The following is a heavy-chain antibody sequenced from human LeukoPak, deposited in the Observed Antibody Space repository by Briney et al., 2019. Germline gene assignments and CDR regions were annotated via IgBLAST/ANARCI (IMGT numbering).Heavy chain of an antibody. CDR3: ARDGYSYGLGWFDP. J-gene: IGHJ5*02. V-gene: IGHV4-59*01. Sequence: SETLSLTCTVSGGSISSYYWSWIRQPPGRGLEWSGYIYYSGSTNYNHSLKSRVTISVDTSKHQFSLRLTSVTAADTAVYFCARDGYSYGLGWFDPWGQGTLVTVSS. CDR1: GGSISSYY. D-gene: IGHD5-18*01. CDR2: IYYSGST.